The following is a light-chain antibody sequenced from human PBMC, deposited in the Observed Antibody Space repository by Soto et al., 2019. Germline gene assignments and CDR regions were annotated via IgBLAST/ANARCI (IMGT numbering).Light chain of an antibody. J-gene: IGLJ1*01. Sequence: QSALTQPASVSGSPGQSITISCTGTSSDVGDYNFVSWYQQHPGKAPKLMIYDVSNRPSGVSNRFSGSKSGNTASLTISGRHAEDEADYYCSSYTSSSTLYVFGTGTKLTVL. CDR1: SSDVGDYNF. CDR2: DVS. CDR3: SSYTSSSTLYV. V-gene: IGLV2-14*01.